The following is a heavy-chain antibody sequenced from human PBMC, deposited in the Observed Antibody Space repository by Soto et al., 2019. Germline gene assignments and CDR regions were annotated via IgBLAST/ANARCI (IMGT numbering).Heavy chain of an antibody. V-gene: IGHV4-34*01. CDR2: INYSGST. D-gene: IGHD5-12*01. J-gene: IGHJ4*02. Sequence: PXETLSLTCAVYGGSFSGYYWSWIRQPPGKGLEWIGEINYSGSTNYNPSLKSRVTISVDTSKNQFSLKLSSVTAADTAVYYCARDDGYNWIDYWGQGTLVTVSS. CDR3: ARDDGYNWIDY. CDR1: GGSFSGYY.